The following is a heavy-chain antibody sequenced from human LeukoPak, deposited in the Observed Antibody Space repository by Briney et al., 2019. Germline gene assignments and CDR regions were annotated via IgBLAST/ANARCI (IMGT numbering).Heavy chain of an antibody. J-gene: IGHJ3*02. CDR2: IDGSGAST. V-gene: IGHV3-23*01. CDR3: AKDGDSSGYYPYAFDI. Sequence: GGSLRLSCAASGFTFNSYAMSWVRQAPGKGLEWVSAIDGSGASTYYADSVKGRFTISRDNSKNTLYLQMNSLRAEDTAVYYCAKDGDSSGYYPYAFDIWGQGTMVTVSS. D-gene: IGHD3-22*01. CDR1: GFTFNSYA.